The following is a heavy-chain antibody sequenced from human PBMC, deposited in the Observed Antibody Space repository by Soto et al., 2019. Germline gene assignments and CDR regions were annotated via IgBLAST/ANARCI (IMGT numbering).Heavy chain of an antibody. Sequence: GGSLRLSCEASGFMFSAYWMSWVRQAPGKGLEWVANIHGDGGKIYYVDSVKGRFTISRDNAKRSLYLQMNSLRAEDTAVYYCARDFYGGYTYGPGDYWGQGALVTVSS. CDR2: IHGDGGKI. D-gene: IGHD5-18*01. CDR1: GFMFSAYW. V-gene: IGHV3-7*01. J-gene: IGHJ4*02. CDR3: ARDFYGGYTYGPGDY.